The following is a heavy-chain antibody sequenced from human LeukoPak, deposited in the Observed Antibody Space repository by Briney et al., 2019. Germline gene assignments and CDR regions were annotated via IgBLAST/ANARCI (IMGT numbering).Heavy chain of an antibody. CDR2: IKQDGSEK. CDR3: ARYRIAARPVDAFDI. CDR1: GFTFSSYA. D-gene: IGHD6-6*01. V-gene: IGHV3-7*01. Sequence: GGSLRLSCAASGFTFSSYAMSWVRQAPGKGLEWVANIKQDGSEKYYVDSVKGRFTISRDNAKNSLYLQMNSLRAEDTAVYYCARYRIAARPVDAFDIWGQGTMVTVSS. J-gene: IGHJ3*02.